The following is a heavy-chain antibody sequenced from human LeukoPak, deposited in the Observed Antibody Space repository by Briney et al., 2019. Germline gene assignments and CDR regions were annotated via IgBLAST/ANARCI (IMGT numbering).Heavy chain of an antibody. D-gene: IGHD2-21*02. J-gene: IGHJ4*02. V-gene: IGHV3-7*01. CDR3: ARMSRYCGGDCYQIDY. CDR1: GFTFSSYW. CDR2: IKQDGSEK. Sequence: GGSLRLSCAASGFTFSSYWMSWVRQAPGKGLEWVANIKQDGSEKYYVDSAKGRFTISRDNAKNSLYLQMNSLRAEDTAVYYCARMSRYCGGDCYQIDYWGQGTLVTVSS.